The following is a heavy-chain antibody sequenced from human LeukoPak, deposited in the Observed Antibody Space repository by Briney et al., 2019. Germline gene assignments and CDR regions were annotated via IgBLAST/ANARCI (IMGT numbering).Heavy chain of an antibody. V-gene: IGHV4-59*08. CDR2: IYYSGST. J-gene: IGHJ4*02. CDR1: GGSISSYY. D-gene: IGHD1-26*01. CDR3: ARLASGSYDPLTPFDY. Sequence: KPSETLSLTCTVSGGSISSYYWSWIRQPPGKGLEWIGDIYYSGSTNYNPSLKSRVTISVDTSKNQFSLRLSSVTAADTAVYYSARLASGSYDPLTPFDYWGQGTLVTVSS.